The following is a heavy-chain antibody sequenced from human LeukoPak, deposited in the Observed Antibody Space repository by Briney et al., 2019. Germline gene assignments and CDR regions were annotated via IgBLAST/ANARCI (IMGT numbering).Heavy chain of an antibody. J-gene: IGHJ3*02. CDR1: GFTFSSYG. CDR3: ASGQGTSSWGDPSPDAFDI. D-gene: IGHD2-2*01. CDR2: IRYDGSNK. Sequence: GGSLRLSCAASGFTFSSYGMHWVRQAPGKGLEWVAFIRYDGSNKYYADSVKGRFTISRDNSKNTLYLQMNSLRAEDTAVYYCASGQGTSSWGDPSPDAFDIWGQGTMVTVSS. V-gene: IGHV3-30*02.